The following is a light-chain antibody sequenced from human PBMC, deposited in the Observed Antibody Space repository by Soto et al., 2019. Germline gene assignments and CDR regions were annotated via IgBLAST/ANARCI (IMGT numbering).Light chain of an antibody. Sequence: DIQMTQSPASVSASVGDRVTITCRASQGVSTWVAWFQQNPGQAPKLLIYAASVLQSGVPSRFSGSGSGTEVTLTITSLQPEDSATYYCQQANSFPVTCGQGTKLEI. CDR3: QQANSFPVT. V-gene: IGKV1D-12*01. CDR1: QGVSTW. J-gene: IGKJ2*01. CDR2: AAS.